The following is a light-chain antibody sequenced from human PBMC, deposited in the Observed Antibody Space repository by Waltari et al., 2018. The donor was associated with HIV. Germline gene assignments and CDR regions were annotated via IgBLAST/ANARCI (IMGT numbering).Light chain of an antibody. V-gene: IGLV1-44*01. CDR1: SSNIGSRS. J-gene: IGLJ2*01. CDR2: SNT. Sequence: QSLLTQSPSASGTPGQRVNISCFGTSSNIGSRSVNWYQHFPGTPPKLTIFSNTERPSGVPDRFSGSKSGTSASLAISGLHSQDEADYYCSAWDVTLNGLVFGGGTRLSVL. CDR3: SAWDVTLNGLV.